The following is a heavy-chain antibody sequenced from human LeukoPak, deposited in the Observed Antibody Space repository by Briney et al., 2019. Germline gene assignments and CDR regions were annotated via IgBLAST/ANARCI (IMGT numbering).Heavy chain of an antibody. Sequence: PGGSLRLSCAASGFTFSTYGMSWVRQAPGKGLEWVSGISGSGSSTDYADSVKGRFTISRDNSKNTLYLQMNSLIAEDTAVYYCAKTRYYYDSSGYGDWGQGTLVTVSS. J-gene: IGHJ4*02. CDR2: ISGSGSST. V-gene: IGHV3-23*01. CDR3: AKTRYYYDSSGYGD. D-gene: IGHD3-22*01. CDR1: GFTFSTYG.